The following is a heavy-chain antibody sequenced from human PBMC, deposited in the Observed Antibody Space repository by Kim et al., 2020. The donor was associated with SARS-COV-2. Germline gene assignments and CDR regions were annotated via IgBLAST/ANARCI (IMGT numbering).Heavy chain of an antibody. Sequence: AQKLQGRVTMTTDTSTSTAYMELRSLRSDDTAVYYCARGGVATPRTSFDYWGQGTLVTVSS. V-gene: IGHV1-18*01. D-gene: IGHD5-12*01. CDR3: ARGGVATPRTSFDY. J-gene: IGHJ4*02.